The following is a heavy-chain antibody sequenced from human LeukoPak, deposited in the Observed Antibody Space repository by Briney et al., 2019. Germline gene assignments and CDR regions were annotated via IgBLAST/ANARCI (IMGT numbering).Heavy chain of an antibody. D-gene: IGHD3-9*01. CDR1: GFTFSGSA. CDR2: IRSKANNYAT. J-gene: IGHJ4*02. V-gene: IGHV3-73*01. CDR3: SRLGHDTLTGPIDD. Sequence: PGGSLRLSCAASGFTFSGSAMHRVRQASGRGLEWVGRIRSKANNYATTYGASVKGRFTISRDDSKNTAYLQMSSLKTEDTAVYYCSRLGHDTLTGPIDDWGQGTLVTVSS.